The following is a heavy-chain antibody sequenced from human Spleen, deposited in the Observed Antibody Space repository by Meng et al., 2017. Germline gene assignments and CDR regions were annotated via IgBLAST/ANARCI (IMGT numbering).Heavy chain of an antibody. CDR2: INHSGST. CDR1: GGSFSGSS. D-gene: IGHD3-10*01. V-gene: IGHV4-34*01. CDR3: VRDHVKTYYSGSGSYLRRWFDP. J-gene: IGHJ5*02. Sequence: QGQLQQWGAGLLKPSETLSLTCAVYGGSFSGSSWNWIRQPPGKGLEWIGEINHSGSTNYNPSLKSRLTISVDTSKNQFSLKLNSVTAADTAVYYCVRDHVKTYYSGSGSYLRRWFDPWGQGTLVTVSS.